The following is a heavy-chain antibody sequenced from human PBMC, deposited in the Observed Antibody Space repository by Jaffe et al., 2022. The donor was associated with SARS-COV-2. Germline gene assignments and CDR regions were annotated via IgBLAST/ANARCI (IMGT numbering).Heavy chain of an antibody. CDR2: IKSKTDGGTT. CDR1: GFTFSNAW. CDR3: TTDPFFSFGESLNWFDP. D-gene: IGHD3-10*01. Sequence: EVQLVESGGGLVKPGGSLRLSCVASGFTFSNAWMSWVRQAPGKGLEWVGRIKSKTDGGTTDYAAPVKGRFTISRDESKNTLYLQMNSLKTEDTAVYYCTTDPFFSFGESLNWFDPWGQGTLVTVSS. V-gene: IGHV3-15*01. J-gene: IGHJ5*02.